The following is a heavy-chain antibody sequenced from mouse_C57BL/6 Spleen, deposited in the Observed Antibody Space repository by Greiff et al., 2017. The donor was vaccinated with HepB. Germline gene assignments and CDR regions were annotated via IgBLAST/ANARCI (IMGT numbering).Heavy chain of an antibody. J-gene: IGHJ4*01. CDR3: ASTVVATNYYAMDY. CDR1: GYTFTDYY. D-gene: IGHD1-1*01. CDR2: INPNNGGT. V-gene: IGHV1-26*01. Sequence: VQLQQSGPELVKPGASVKISCKASGYTFTDYYMNWVKQSHGKSLEWIGDINPNNGGTSYNQKFKGTATLTVDKSSSTAYMELRSLTSEYSAVYYCASTVVATNYYAMDYWGQGTSVTVSS.